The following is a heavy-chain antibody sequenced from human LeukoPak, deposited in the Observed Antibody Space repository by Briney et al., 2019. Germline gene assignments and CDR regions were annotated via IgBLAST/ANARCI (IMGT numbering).Heavy chain of an antibody. J-gene: IGHJ1*01. CDR1: GGSFSGYY. CDR3: ARRGLYSSSWRQYFQH. D-gene: IGHD6-13*01. V-gene: IGHV4-34*01. CDR2: MNHSGSA. Sequence: KPSETLSLTCAVYGGSFSGYYWTWIRQPPGKGLEWIGEMNHSGSANYNPSLKSRVTISVDTSKNQCSLRLSSVTAADTAVYYCARRGLYSSSWRQYFQHWGQGTLVTVSS.